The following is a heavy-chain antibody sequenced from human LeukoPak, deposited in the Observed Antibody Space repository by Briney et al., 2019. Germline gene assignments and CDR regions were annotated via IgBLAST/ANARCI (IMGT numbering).Heavy chain of an antibody. J-gene: IGHJ4*02. CDR3: ARDQGYSRSRYNTDY. CDR1: GFTFSSYA. Sequence: GRPLTLSCAASGFTFSSYAMHWLRQAPGKGLEWVAVISYDGSNKYYADPVKGRFTISRDNYKNTLYLQMNSLRAEDTAVYYCARDQGYSRSRYNTDYWGQGTLVTVSS. CDR2: ISYDGSNK. V-gene: IGHV3-30-3*01. D-gene: IGHD6-13*01.